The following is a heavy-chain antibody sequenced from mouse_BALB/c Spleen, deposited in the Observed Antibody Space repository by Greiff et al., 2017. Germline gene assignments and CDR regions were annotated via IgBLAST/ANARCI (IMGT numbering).Heavy chain of an antibody. CDR3: ARERGEGYAMDY. Sequence: EVQGVESGGGLVKPGGSLKLSCAASGFTFSSYAMSWVRQSPEKRLEWVAEISSGGSYTYYPDTVTGRFTISRDNAKNTLYLEMSSLRSEDTAMYYCARERGEGYAMDYWGQGTSVTVSS. J-gene: IGHJ4*01. V-gene: IGHV5-9-4*01. CDR1: GFTFSSYA. CDR2: ISSGGSYT.